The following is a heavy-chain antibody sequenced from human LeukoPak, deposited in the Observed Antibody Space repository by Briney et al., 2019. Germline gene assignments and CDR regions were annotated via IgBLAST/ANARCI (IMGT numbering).Heavy chain of an antibody. V-gene: IGHV1-18*01. CDR1: GYTFTSYG. D-gene: IGHD3-10*01. CDR2: ISAYNGNT. J-gene: IGHJ4*02. Sequence: ASVKVSCKASGYTFTSYGISWVRQAPGQGLEWMGWISAYNGNTNYAQKLQGRVTMTTDTSTSTAYMELRGLRSDDTAVYYCARRRRRSITMVRGVQTTYYFDYWGQGTLVTVSS. CDR3: ARRRRRSITMVRGVQTTYYFDY.